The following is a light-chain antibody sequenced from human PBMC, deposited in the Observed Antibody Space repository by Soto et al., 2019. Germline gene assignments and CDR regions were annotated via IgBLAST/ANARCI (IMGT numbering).Light chain of an antibody. Sequence: EIVMTQSPATLSVSPGERATLSCRTSQSVNNNLAWYQQKPGQAPRLLIYGASIRATGFPARFSGSGSGTEFTLTINSLQSEDFAVYYCQQYNNWPLTFGGGTKVEIK. CDR3: QQYNNWPLT. J-gene: IGKJ4*01. V-gene: IGKV3D-15*01. CDR2: GAS. CDR1: QSVNNN.